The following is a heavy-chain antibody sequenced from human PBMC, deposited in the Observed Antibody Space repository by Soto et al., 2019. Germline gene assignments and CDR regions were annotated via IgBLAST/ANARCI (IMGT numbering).Heavy chain of an antibody. CDR3: ARDYGSSGYFLHYFDY. Sequence: GGSLRLSCAASGFTFSSYSMSWVRQAPGKGLEWVANIKEDGSEKYSVDSVKGRSIISRDNAKNSMFLQMNNLRAEDTAVYYCARDYGSSGYFLHYFDYWGQGTRVTVSS. V-gene: IGHV3-7*03. CDR1: GFTFSSYS. D-gene: IGHD3-22*01. J-gene: IGHJ4*02. CDR2: IKEDGSEK.